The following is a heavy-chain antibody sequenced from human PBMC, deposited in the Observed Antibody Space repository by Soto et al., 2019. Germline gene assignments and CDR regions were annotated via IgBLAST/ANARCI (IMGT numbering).Heavy chain of an antibody. V-gene: IGHV1-2*02. Sequence: QVQLVQSGAEVKKPGSSVKVSCKASGGTFSSYAISWVRQAPGQGLEWMGWINPNSGGTNYAQKFQGRVTMTRDTSISTAYMELSRLRSDDTAVYYCYYYYGMDVWGQGTTVTVSS. J-gene: IGHJ6*02. CDR3: YYYYGMDV. CDR2: INPNSGGT. CDR1: GGTFSSYA.